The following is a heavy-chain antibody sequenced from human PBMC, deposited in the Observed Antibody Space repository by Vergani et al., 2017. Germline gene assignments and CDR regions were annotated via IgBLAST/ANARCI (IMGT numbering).Heavy chain of an antibody. Sequence: QVQLVQSGAEVKKPGSSVKVSCKASGGTFSSYAISWVRQAPGQGLEWMGGIIPIFGTANYAQKFQGRVTMTRNTSISTAYMELSSLRSEDTAVYYCARGFGKGYYYYMDVWGKGTTVTVSS. CDR1: GGTFSSYA. J-gene: IGHJ6*03. CDR3: ARGFGKGYYYYMDV. V-gene: IGHV1-69*06. D-gene: IGHD3-10*01. CDR2: IIPIFGTA.